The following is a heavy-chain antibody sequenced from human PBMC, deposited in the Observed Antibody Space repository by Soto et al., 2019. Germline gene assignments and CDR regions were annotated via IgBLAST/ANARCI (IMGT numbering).Heavy chain of an antibody. CDR3: ARGDCRRNRLYLLSYGIDV. CDR2: IYYSGST. Sequence: SETLSLTCTVSGGSISSYYWSWIRQPPGKGLEWIGYIYYSGSTNYNPSLKSRVTISVDTSKNQFSLKLSSVTAADTAVYYCARGDCRRNRLYLLSYGIDVWGQGTTVTVSS. V-gene: IGHV4-59*08. D-gene: IGHD2-15*01. CDR1: GGSISSYY. J-gene: IGHJ6*02.